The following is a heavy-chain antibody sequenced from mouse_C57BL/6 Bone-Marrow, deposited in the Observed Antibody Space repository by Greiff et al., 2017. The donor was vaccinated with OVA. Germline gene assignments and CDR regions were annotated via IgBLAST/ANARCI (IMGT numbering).Heavy chain of an antibody. CDR1: GFNIKDDY. J-gene: IGHJ4*01. Sequence: VQLQQSGAELVRPGASVKLSCTASGFNIKDDYMHWVKQRPEQGLEWIGWIDPENGDTEYASKFQGKATITADTPSNTAYLQLSSLTSEDTAVYYCTGNYYGSYAMDYWGQGTSVTVSS. D-gene: IGHD1-1*01. V-gene: IGHV14-4*01. CDR3: TGNYYGSYAMDY. CDR2: IDPENGDT.